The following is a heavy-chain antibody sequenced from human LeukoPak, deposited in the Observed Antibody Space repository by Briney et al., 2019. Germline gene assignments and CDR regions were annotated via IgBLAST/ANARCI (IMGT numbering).Heavy chain of an antibody. J-gene: IGHJ6*03. CDR3: AREPGFYYMDV. Sequence: PGGSLRLSCAASGFTFSSYWMSWVRQAPGRGLEWVANIKQDGSEKYYVDSVKGGFTISRDNAKNSLYLQMNSLRAEDTAVYYCAREPGFYYMDVWGKGTTVTVSS. D-gene: IGHD1-14*01. CDR2: IKQDGSEK. CDR1: GFTFSSYW. V-gene: IGHV3-7*01.